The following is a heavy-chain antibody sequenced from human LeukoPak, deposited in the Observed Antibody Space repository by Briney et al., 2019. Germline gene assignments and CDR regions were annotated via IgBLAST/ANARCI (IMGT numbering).Heavy chain of an antibody. V-gene: IGHV3-30*04. CDR1: GLTFSSYA. Sequence: PGGSLRLSCAASGLTFSSYAMHWVRQAPGKGLEWVAFISYDGTKYYADSVKGRFTISRDNSKNTLYLQMNSLRAEDTAVYYCARDRSFIAAAGIDYWGQGTLVTVSS. J-gene: IGHJ4*02. CDR2: ISYDGTK. D-gene: IGHD6-13*01. CDR3: ARDRSFIAAAGIDY.